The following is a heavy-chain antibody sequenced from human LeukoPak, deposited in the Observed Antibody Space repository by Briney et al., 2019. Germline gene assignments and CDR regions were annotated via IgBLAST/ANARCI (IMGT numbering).Heavy chain of an antibody. CDR2: IYTSGST. CDR1: SGSISSGSYY. V-gene: IGHV4-61*02. Sequence: SETLSLTCTVSSGSISSGSYYWSWIRQPAGKGLEWIGRIYTSGSTNYNPSLKSRVTISVDTSKNQFSLKLSSVTAADTAVYYCARGEWELLYFDYWGQGTLVTVSS. J-gene: IGHJ4*02. D-gene: IGHD1-26*01. CDR3: ARGEWELLYFDY.